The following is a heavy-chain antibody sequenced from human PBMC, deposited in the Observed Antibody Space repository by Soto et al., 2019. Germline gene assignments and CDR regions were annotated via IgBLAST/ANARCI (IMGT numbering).Heavy chain of an antibody. CDR2: IRSKAYGGTI. CDR3: TRGWIFGPLINWFDP. V-gene: IGHV3-49*03. CDR1: GFTFGDNA. D-gene: IGHD3-3*01. Sequence: EAQLVESGGDLVQPGRSLRLSCTASGFTFGDNAMSWFRQAPGKGLEWVGFIRSKAYGGTIEYAASVKGRFTSSRDDSKSVAYLQMNSLQTEDTALYFCTRGWIFGPLINWFDPWGQGTLVTVSS. J-gene: IGHJ5*02.